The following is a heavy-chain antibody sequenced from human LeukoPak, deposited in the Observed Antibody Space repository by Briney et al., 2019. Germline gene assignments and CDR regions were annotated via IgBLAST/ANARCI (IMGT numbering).Heavy chain of an antibody. CDR3: ARVVDTPMVLYGAFDI. V-gene: IGHV3-21*01. CDR2: ISSRSSYI. D-gene: IGHD5-18*01. J-gene: IGHJ3*02. CDR1: GFTFSNYS. Sequence: PGGSLRLSCAASGFTFSNYSMNWARQAPGKGLEWVSSISSRSSYIYYADSVKGRFTISRDNAKNSLYLQMNSLRAEDTAVYYCARVVDTPMVLYGAFDIWGQGTMVTVSS.